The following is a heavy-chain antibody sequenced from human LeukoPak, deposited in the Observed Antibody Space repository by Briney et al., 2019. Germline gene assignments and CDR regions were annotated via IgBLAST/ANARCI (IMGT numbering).Heavy chain of an antibody. V-gene: IGHV3-30-3*01. Sequence: GGSLRLSCAASGFTFSSYAMHWVRQAPGKGLEWVAVISYDGSNKYYADSVKGRFTISRDNSKNTLYLQMNSLRAEDTAVYYCARDRLFSSYCSGGSCYLPLFDYGMDVWGQGTTVTVSS. CDR3: ARDRLFSSYCSGGSCYLPLFDYGMDV. CDR2: ISYDGSNK. J-gene: IGHJ6*02. D-gene: IGHD2-15*01. CDR1: GFTFSSYA.